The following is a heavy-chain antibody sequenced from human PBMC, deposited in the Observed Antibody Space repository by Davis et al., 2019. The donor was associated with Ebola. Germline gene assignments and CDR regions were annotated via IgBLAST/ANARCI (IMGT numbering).Heavy chain of an antibody. Sequence: SETLSLTCAVYGGSFSGYYWSWIRQPPGKGLEWIGSIYYSGSTYYNPSLKSRVTISVDTSKNQFSLKLSSVTAADTAAYYCARRASSSSWYNFFDYWGQGTLVTVSS. CDR1: GGSFSGYY. D-gene: IGHD6-13*01. CDR2: IYYSGST. CDR3: ARRASSSSWYNFFDY. V-gene: IGHV4-34*01. J-gene: IGHJ4*02.